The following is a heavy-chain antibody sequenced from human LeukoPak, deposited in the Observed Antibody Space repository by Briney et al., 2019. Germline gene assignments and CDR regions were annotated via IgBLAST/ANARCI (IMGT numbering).Heavy chain of an antibody. CDR3: ARPYSSGWYRYNWFDP. CDR1: GFTFSSYA. J-gene: IGHJ5*02. D-gene: IGHD6-19*01. CDR2: ISGSGGST. V-gene: IGHV3-23*01. Sequence: GGSLRLSCAASGFTFSSYAMSWVRQAPGKGLEWVSAISGSGGSTYYADSVKGRFTISRDNSKNTLYLQMNSLRAEDTVVYYCARPYSSGWYRYNWFDPWGQGTLVTVSS.